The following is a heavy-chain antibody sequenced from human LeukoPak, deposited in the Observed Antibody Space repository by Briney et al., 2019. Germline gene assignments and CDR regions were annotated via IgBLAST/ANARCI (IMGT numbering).Heavy chain of an antibody. CDR3: ARLGLGSGSSCDY. CDR1: GYSFTSYW. Sequence: RGESLKISCKGSGYSFTSYWIGWVRQMPGKGLEWMGFIYPGDSETKNSPSFQGQVTMSADKSISTAYLQWSSLKASDTAIYYCARLGLGSGSSCDYWGQGTLVIVSS. CDR2: IYPGDSET. D-gene: IGHD3-10*01. V-gene: IGHV5-51*01. J-gene: IGHJ4*02.